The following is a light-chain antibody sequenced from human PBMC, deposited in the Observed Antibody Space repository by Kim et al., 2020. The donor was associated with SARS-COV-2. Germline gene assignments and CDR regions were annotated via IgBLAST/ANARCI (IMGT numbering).Light chain of an antibody. J-gene: IGKJ1*01. Sequence: ATINCKSSQSLLYSSSNKNYLAWYQQKPGQPPNLLIYWASARESGVPDRFSGSGSGTDFTLTISSLQAEDVAVYYCQQYYSTPWTFGQGTKVDIK. CDR1: QSLLYSSSNKNY. CDR3: QQYYSTPWT. V-gene: IGKV4-1*01. CDR2: WAS.